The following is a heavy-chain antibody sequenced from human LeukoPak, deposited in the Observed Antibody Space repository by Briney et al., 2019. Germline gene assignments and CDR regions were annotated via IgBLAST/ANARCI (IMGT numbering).Heavy chain of an antibody. J-gene: IGHJ4*02. CDR2: IYHSGST. D-gene: IGHD1-14*01. CDR3: ARGGRGIN. Sequence: SETLSLTCAVSGGSISSGGYSWSWIRQPPGKGLEWIGYIYHSGSTYYNPSLKSRVTISVDTSKNQFSLKLSSVTAADTAVYYRARGGRGINWGQGTLVTVSS. V-gene: IGHV4-30-2*01. CDR1: GGSISSGGYS.